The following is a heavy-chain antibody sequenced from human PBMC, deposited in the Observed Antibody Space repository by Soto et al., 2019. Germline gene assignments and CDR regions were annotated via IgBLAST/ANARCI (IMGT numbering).Heavy chain of an antibody. CDR2: IIPIFGTA. V-gene: IGHV1-69*01. J-gene: IGHJ6*02. CDR1: GGTFSSYA. Sequence: QVQLVQSGAEVKKPGSSVKVSCKASGGTFSSYAISWVRQAPGQGLEWMGGIIPIFGTANYAQKFQGRVTITADESTSTAYMELSSLRSEDTAVYYCARGGWKTGGSCYGECNYYYYGMDVWGQGTTVTVSS. CDR3: ARGGWKTGGSCYGECNYYYYGMDV. D-gene: IGHD2-15*01.